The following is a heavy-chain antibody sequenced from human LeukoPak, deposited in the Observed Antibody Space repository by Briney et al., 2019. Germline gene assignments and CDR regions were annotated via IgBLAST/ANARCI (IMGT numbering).Heavy chain of an antibody. CDR3: ASPLWSGYSDAFDI. CDR1: GGTFSSYA. D-gene: IGHD3-3*01. J-gene: IGHJ3*02. V-gene: IGHV1-69*13. Sequence: SVKVSCKASGGTFSSYAISWVRQAPGQGLEWMGGTIPILGTANYAQKFQGRVTITADESTSTAYMELSSLRSEDTAVYYCASPLWSGYSDAFDIWGQGTMVTVSS. CDR2: TIPILGTA.